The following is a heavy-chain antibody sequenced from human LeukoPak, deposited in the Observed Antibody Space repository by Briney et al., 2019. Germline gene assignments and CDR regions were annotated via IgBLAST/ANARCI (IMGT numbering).Heavy chain of an antibody. J-gene: IGHJ3*02. V-gene: IGHV3-66*01. CDR2: IYSGGST. Sequence: PGGSLRLSCAASGFTVSSNYMSWVRQAPGKGLEWVSVIYSGGSTYYADSVKGRFTISRDNSKNTLYLQMNSLRAEDTAVYYCARDLVSSGWYGAFDIWGQGTMVTVSS. D-gene: IGHD6-19*01. CDR1: GFTVSSNY. CDR3: ARDLVSSGWYGAFDI.